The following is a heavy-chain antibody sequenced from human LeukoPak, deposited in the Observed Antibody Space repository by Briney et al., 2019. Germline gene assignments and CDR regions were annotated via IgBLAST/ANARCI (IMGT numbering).Heavy chain of an antibody. CDR3: AKGGNDYGDYLDWFDP. D-gene: IGHD4-17*01. J-gene: IGHJ5*02. CDR2: ISNNGRNK. CDR1: GFTFSTYA. Sequence: GGSLRLSCAASGFTFSTYAIHWVRQAPGKGLEWVAFISNNGRNKDYADSVKGRFTISRDNSKNTLYLQMNSLRAEDTAVYYCAKGGNDYGDYLDWFDPWGQGTLVTVSS. V-gene: IGHV3-30*04.